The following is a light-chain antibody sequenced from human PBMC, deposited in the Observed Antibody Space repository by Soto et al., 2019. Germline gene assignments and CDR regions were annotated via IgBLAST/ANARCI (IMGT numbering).Light chain of an antibody. V-gene: IGKV3-20*01. Sequence: EIVLTQSPGTLSLSPGERATLSCRASQSVSSSYLAWYQRKPGQAPRLLIYGASTRATGIPDRFSGSGSGTDXTXXISXXEPXXFAVYYCQQYGNSPITFGQGTRLEIK. CDR2: GAS. CDR3: QQYGNSPIT. CDR1: QSVSSSY. J-gene: IGKJ5*01.